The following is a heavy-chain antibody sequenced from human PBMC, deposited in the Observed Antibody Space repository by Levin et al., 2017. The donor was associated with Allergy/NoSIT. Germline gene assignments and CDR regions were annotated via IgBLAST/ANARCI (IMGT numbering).Heavy chain of an antibody. Sequence: ASVKVSCKVSGYTLTELSMHWVRQAPGKGLEWMGGFDPEDGETIYAQKFQGRVTMTEDTSTDTAYMELSSLRSEDTAVYYCASMRSYYGSGSQYFDYWGQGTLVTVSS. CDR2: FDPEDGET. D-gene: IGHD3-10*01. V-gene: IGHV1-24*01. J-gene: IGHJ4*02. CDR3: ASMRSYYGSGSQYFDY. CDR1: GYTLTELS.